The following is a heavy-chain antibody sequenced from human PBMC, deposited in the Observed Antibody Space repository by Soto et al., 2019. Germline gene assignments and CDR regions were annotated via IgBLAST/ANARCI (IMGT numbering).Heavy chain of an antibody. J-gene: IGHJ5*02. CDR3: AKAGKELRFSEWSFPNWFDP. D-gene: IGHD3-3*01. Sequence: PGGSLRFSCAASGFTFSSYAMSWVRQAPGKGLEWVSAISGSGGSTYYADSVKGRFTISRDNSKNTLYLQMNSLRAEDTAVYYCAKAGKELRFSEWSFPNWFDPWGQGTLVTVSS. V-gene: IGHV3-23*01. CDR1: GFTFSSYA. CDR2: ISGSGGST.